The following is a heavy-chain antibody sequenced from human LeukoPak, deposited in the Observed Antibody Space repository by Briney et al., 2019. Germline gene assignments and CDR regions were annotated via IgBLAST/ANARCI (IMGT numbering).Heavy chain of an antibody. Sequence: GGSLRLSCAASGFMFSDYFMSWIRQAPGKELEWISYISSNSKYTKYADSVKGRFTIPRDNAKKSLYLQMNSLRAEDTAVYYCARDNGNKYYFDYWGQGTLVTVSS. CDR3: ARDNGNKYYFDY. CDR2: ISSNSKYT. J-gene: IGHJ4*02. CDR1: GFMFSDYF. V-gene: IGHV3-11*05. D-gene: IGHD2-8*01.